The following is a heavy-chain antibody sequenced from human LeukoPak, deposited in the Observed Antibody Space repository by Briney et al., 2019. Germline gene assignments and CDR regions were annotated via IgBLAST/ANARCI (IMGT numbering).Heavy chain of an antibody. Sequence: ASVKVSCKASGYTFTSYGISWVRQAPGQGLEWMGWISAYNGNTNYAQKLQGRVNMTTDTSTSTAYMELRSLRSDDTAVYYCARGCYYDSSGYYCGGLTSRYYYGMDVWGQGTTVTVSS. CDR2: ISAYNGNT. CDR1: GYTFTSYG. V-gene: IGHV1-18*01. J-gene: IGHJ6*02. CDR3: ARGCYYDSSGYYCGGLTSRYYYGMDV. D-gene: IGHD3-22*01.